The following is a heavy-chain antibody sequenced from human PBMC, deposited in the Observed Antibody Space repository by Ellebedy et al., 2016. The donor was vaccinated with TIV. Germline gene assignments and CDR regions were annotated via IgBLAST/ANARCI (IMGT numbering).Heavy chain of an antibody. CDR1: GYSFTSYW. V-gene: IGHV5-51*01. CDR2: IYPGDSDT. D-gene: IGHD6-25*01. Sequence: GESLKISCKGSGYSFTSYWIGWVRQMPGKGLEWMGIIYPGDSDTRYIPSFQGQVTISADKSISTAYLQWSSLKASDTAMYYCARRGRLARYYYGMDVWGQGTTVTVSS. CDR3: ARRGRLARYYYGMDV. J-gene: IGHJ6*02.